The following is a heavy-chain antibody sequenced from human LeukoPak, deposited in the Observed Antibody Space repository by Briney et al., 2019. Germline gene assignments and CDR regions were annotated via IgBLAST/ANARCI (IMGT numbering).Heavy chain of an antibody. Sequence: HGESLKISCRGSGYSFTSQWIGWVRQMPGKGLEGAGSIYPGDSDTRYSPSFQGQVTLSADKSISTAYLQWSSLKDSDTAMYYCGRYSASWYYFDYWGQGTLVTVSS. J-gene: IGHJ4*02. CDR2: IYPGDSDT. CDR3: GRYSASWYYFDY. V-gene: IGHV5-51*01. CDR1: GYSFTSQW. D-gene: IGHD6-13*01.